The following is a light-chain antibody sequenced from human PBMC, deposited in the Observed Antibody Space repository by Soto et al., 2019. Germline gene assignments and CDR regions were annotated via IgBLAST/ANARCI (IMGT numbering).Light chain of an antibody. J-gene: IGLJ1*01. V-gene: IGLV1-44*01. CDR2: TTN. CDR1: SSNIGTSS. Sequence: QSVLTQPHSASGTPGQRVTISCSGSSSNIGTSSVHWFQQLPGTAPKLLISTTNQRPSGVPERFSGSKSGTSASLAISGLQSEDEADSYCAAWDDSLNGHVFGPGTKLTVL. CDR3: AAWDDSLNGHV.